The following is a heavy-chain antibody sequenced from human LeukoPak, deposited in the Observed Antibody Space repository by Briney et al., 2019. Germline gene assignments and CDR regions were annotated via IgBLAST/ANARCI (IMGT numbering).Heavy chain of an antibody. D-gene: IGHD4/OR15-4a*01. CDR1: GYTFTSNY. CDR3: ARTEYGGPERSYYYYYMDV. CDR2: ISPSGGST. J-gene: IGHJ6*03. Sequence: ASVKVSCKAFGYTFTSNYMHWVRQAPGQGPEWMGVISPSGGSTTYAQKFQGRVTLTRDMSTSTDYLELRSLRSDDTAVYYCARTEYGGPERSYYYYYMDVWGKGTTVTVSS. V-gene: IGHV1-46*01.